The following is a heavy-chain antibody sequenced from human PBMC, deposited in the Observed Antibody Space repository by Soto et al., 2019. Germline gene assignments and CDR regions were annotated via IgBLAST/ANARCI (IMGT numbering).Heavy chain of an antibody. D-gene: IGHD2-21*02. V-gene: IGHV4-31*03. J-gene: IGHJ3*02. CDR2: IYYSGST. CDR1: GGSISSGGYY. Sequence: SETLSLTCTVPGGSISSGGYYWSWIRQHPGKGLEWIGYIYYSGSTYYNPSLKSRVTISVDTSKNQFSLKLSSVTAADTAVYYCATVVTPKHDAFDIWGQGTMVTVSS. CDR3: ATVVTPKHDAFDI.